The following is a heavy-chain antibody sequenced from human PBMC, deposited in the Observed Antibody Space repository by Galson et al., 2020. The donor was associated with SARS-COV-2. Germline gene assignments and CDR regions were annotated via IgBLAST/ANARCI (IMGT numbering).Heavy chain of an antibody. Sequence: ASVKVSCKASGYTFTGYYMHWVRQAPAQGLEWMGWINPNSGGTNYAHKFQVSVTMTRDTSISIAYMDLSRLRSADTAVYYCARDGTAMVTNGFDIWGQGTMVTVSS. J-gene: IGHJ3*02. D-gene: IGHD5-18*01. CDR1: GYTFTGYY. CDR3: ARDGTAMVTNGFDI. CDR2: INPNSGGT. V-gene: IGHV1-2*02.